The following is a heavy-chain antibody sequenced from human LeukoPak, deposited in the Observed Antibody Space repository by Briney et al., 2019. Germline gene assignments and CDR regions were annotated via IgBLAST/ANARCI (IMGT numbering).Heavy chain of an antibody. V-gene: IGHV3-21*01. CDR2: ISSSSSYI. CDR3: ARDLIAVAGAGEN. CDR1: GFTFSSYS. D-gene: IGHD6-19*01. Sequence: GGSLRLSCAASGFTFSSYSMNWVRQAPGKGLEWVSSISSSSSYIYYADSVKGRFTISRDNAKNSLYLQMNSLRAEDTAVYYCARDLIAVAGAGENWGQGTLVTVSS. J-gene: IGHJ4*02.